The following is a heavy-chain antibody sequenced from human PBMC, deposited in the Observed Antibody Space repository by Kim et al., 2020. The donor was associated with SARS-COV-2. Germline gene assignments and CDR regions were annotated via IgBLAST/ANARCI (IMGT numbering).Heavy chain of an antibody. J-gene: IGHJ4*02. V-gene: IGHV3-33*05. D-gene: IGHD6-19*01. CDR1: GFTFSSYG. CDR2: ISYDGSNK. CDR3: ARDRGIAVALDY. Sequence: GGSLRLSCAASGFTFSSYGMHWVRHAPGKGLEWVAVISYDGSNKYYADSVKGRFTISRDNSKNTLYLQMNSLRAEDTAVYYCARDRGIAVALDYWGQGTLVTVSS.